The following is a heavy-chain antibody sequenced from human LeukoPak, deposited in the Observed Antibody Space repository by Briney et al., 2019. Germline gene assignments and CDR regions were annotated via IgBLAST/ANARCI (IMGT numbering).Heavy chain of an antibody. CDR3: ARLQYSSSSESARGYYYYMDV. CDR2: IYTGDSDT. CDR1: GYGFTSYW. Sequence: GESLKIFCKGSGYGFTSYWIDWVRQMPGKGLEWMGMIYTGDSDTRYSPSFQGQVTISADKSISTAYLQWSSLKASDTAMYYCARLQYSSSSESARGYYYYMDVWGKGTTVTVSS. V-gene: IGHV5-51*01. J-gene: IGHJ6*03. D-gene: IGHD6-6*01.